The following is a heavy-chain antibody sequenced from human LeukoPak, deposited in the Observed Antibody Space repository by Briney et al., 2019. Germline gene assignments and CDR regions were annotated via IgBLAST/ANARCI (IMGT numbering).Heavy chain of an antibody. J-gene: IGHJ4*02. CDR1: GFTFSSYT. CDR2: ITRSSIYI. D-gene: IGHD6-19*01. CDR3: AKDVWIAVAGGLDY. Sequence: GGSLRLSCAASGFTFSSYTMTWVRQAPGKGLEWVSCITRSSIYIYYADSVKGRFTISRDNAKKSLYLQMNSLRAEDTAVYYCAKDVWIAVAGGLDYWGQGTLVTVSS. V-gene: IGHV3-21*01.